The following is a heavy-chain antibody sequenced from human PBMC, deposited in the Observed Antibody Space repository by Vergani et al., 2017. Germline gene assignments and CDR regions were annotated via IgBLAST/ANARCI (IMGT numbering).Heavy chain of an antibody. CDR3: TKGSVYYHDSAGNGYDPYTGFDL. CDR2: ISRSSSTI. V-gene: IGHV3-48*01. Sequence: EVQLVESGGGLVQPGGSLRLSCAASGSTFSSYAMNWVRQAPGKGLEWVSYISRSSSTIYYADSVKGRFTISRDNAKNSLHLQMNRLRFEDTAVYFCTKGSVYYHDSAGNGYDPYTGFDLWGQGTLVTVSS. D-gene: IGHD5-12*01. CDR1: GSTFSSYA. J-gene: IGHJ3*01.